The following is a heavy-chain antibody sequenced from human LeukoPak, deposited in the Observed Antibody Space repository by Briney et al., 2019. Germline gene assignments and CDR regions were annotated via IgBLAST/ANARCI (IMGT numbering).Heavy chain of an antibody. V-gene: IGHV3-74*01. CDR2: INADGGIT. CDR3: ARGPSDTGYYCGDP. CDR1: GFTFSRFW. D-gene: IGHD3-22*01. J-gene: IGHJ5*02. Sequence: GGSLRLSCAASGFTFSRFWMHWVRQVPGKGLVWLSRINADGGITSYADPVKGRFTISRDNAKNTLYLQMNSLRIEDMAVYYCARGPSDTGYYCGDPWGLGTLVTVSS.